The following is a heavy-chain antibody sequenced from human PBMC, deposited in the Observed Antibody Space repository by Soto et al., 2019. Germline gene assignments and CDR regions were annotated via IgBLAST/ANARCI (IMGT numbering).Heavy chain of an antibody. CDR3: ASAGVRGVDV. J-gene: IGHJ6*02. D-gene: IGHD3-10*01. CDR1: GYTFTSYD. V-gene: IGHV1-8*01. Sequence: QVQLVQSGAEVKKPGASVKVSCKASGYTFTSYDINWVRQATGQGLEWMGWMNPNSAKAGYAQKFQGRVTMTRNTSISTAYMASSGLRSEDRAVYFCASAGVRGVDVWGQGTTVTVSS. CDR2: MNPNSAKA.